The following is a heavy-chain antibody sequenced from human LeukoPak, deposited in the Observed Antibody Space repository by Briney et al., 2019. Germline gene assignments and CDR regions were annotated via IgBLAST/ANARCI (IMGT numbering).Heavy chain of an antibody. D-gene: IGHD2-2*01. Sequence: GASVKVSCKAFGYTFTDYYIHWVRQAPGQGLEWMGWINPNTGGTNYGQKFQGRVTMTRDTSISTAYMEVSRLRSDDTALYYCATSDCSSSCSYYWGRGTLVTVSS. V-gene: IGHV1-2*02. CDR2: INPNTGGT. J-gene: IGHJ4*01. CDR1: GYTFTDYY. CDR3: ATSDCSSSCSYY.